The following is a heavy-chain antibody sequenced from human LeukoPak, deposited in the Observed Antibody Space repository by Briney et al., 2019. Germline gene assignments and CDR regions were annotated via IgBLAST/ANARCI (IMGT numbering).Heavy chain of an antibody. CDR1: GFTFSRYS. Sequence: GGSLRLSCAASGFTFSRYSMNWVRQAPGKGLEWVSSITSSSSYIYYADSVKGRFTIPRDNAKNSLYLQMNSLRAEDTAVYYCASSRYDSSGYYGIIGYWGQGTLVTVSS. V-gene: IGHV3-21*01. CDR3: ASSRYDSSGYYGIIGY. J-gene: IGHJ4*02. CDR2: ITSSSSYI. D-gene: IGHD3-22*01.